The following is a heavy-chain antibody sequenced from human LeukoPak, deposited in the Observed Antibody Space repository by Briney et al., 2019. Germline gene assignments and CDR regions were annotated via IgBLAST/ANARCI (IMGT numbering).Heavy chain of an antibody. CDR3: ARYCSDISCYFFDV. CDR1: GFTVSSDY. D-gene: IGHD2-2*01. CDR2: IYTGGST. J-gene: IGHJ3*01. V-gene: IGHV3-53*01. Sequence: GGSLRLSCAASGFTVSSDYMSWVRQAPGKGLEWVSVIYTGGSTYYADSVKGRFTISRDNSKNTLCLQVNSLRAEDTAVYYCARYCSDISCYFFDVWGQGTMVTVSS.